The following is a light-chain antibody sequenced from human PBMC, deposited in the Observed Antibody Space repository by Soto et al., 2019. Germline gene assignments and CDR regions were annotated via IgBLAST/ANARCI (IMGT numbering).Light chain of an antibody. J-gene: IGLJ2*01. Sequence: QLVLTQSSSASASLGSSVKLTCTLSSGHNSYIIAWHQQQPGKAPRYLMKLEASGSNNKGSGVPDRFSGSGSGADRYLTISNLQSEDEADYYCETWDSNTRVFGGGTKVTVL. V-gene: IGLV4-60*03. CDR1: SGHNSYI. CDR3: ETWDSNTRV. CDR2: LEASGSN.